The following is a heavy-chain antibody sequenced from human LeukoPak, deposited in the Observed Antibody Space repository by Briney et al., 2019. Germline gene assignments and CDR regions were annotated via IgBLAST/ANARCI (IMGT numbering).Heavy chain of an antibody. CDR1: GYRFTDYW. D-gene: IGHD2-2*01. Sequence: GESLKISCKGSGYRFTDYWIAWVRQMPGKGLEWMGIIYPGDSDSRYSPSFQGQVTFSADKSISTAYLQWSSLKASDTAMYYCARRSYCYSTSCYGYWFDFWGQGTLVTVSS. J-gene: IGHJ5*01. CDR2: IYPGDSDS. CDR3: ARRSYCYSTSCYGYWFDF. V-gene: IGHV5-51*01.